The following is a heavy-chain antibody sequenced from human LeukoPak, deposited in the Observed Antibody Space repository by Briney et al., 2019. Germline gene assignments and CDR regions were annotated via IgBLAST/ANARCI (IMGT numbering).Heavy chain of an antibody. CDR1: GFTFSSYS. Sequence: PGGSLRLSCAASGFTFSSYSMNWVRQAPGKGLEWVSSISSSSSYIYYADSVKGRFTISRDNAKNSLYLQMNSLRAEDTAVYYCARDRKAVAGNWFDPWGQGTLVTVSS. J-gene: IGHJ5*02. V-gene: IGHV3-21*04. D-gene: IGHD6-19*01. CDR3: ARDRKAVAGNWFDP. CDR2: ISSSSSYI.